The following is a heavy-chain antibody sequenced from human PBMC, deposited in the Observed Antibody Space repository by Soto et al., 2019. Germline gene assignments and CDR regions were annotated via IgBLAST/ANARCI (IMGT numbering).Heavy chain of an antibody. D-gene: IGHD3-9*01. Sequence: QVQLQQWGAGLLKPSETLSLACAVYGGSFSGYYWSWIRQPPGKGLEWIGEINHSGSTNYNPSLKSRVTISVDTSKNQFSLKLSSVTAADTVVYYCARYRFYDILTGYYRPFDYWGQGTLVTVSS. J-gene: IGHJ4*02. CDR2: INHSGST. CDR1: GGSFSGYY. V-gene: IGHV4-34*01. CDR3: ARYRFYDILTGYYRPFDY.